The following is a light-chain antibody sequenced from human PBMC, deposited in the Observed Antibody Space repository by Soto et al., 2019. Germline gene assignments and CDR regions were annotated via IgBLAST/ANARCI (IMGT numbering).Light chain of an antibody. CDR3: QQYGNSKYI. Sequence: EIVLTQSPGTLSLSPGERATLSCRASQSVNSDYLAWYQQKPGQAPRLLIYAASSRATGIPDRFSGSGSGTDFSLTISILEPEDFAVYFCQQYGNSKYIFGQGTKVEIK. J-gene: IGKJ2*01. CDR1: QSVNSDY. CDR2: AAS. V-gene: IGKV3-20*01.